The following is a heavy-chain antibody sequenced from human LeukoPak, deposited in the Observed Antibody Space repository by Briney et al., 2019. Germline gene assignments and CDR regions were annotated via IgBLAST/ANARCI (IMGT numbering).Heavy chain of an antibody. D-gene: IGHD3-22*01. CDR1: GGSLSGYY. Sequence: SETLSLTCSVYGGSLSGYYWSWIRQTPGQGLELIGEINHSGSTTYYPSFKSRVTISVDASKNQFSLKLNSVTAADRALYYCARQTTSGYLDYWGQGTPVTVS. CDR2: INHSGST. V-gene: IGHV4-34*01. J-gene: IGHJ4*02. CDR3: ARQTTSGYLDY.